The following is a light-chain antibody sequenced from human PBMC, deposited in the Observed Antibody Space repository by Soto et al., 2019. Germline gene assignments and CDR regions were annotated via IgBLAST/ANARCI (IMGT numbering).Light chain of an antibody. J-gene: IGKJ4*01. CDR2: GAS. CDR1: QSISDN. CDR3: QQYKSWPPLT. V-gene: IGKV3-15*01. Sequence: DIVMTQSPAILSVSLGERATLSCLASQSISDNLAWYQQRSGQAPRLLIYGASTRATGVPARFSGCGSGTEFTLTISSLQSDDLAMYYCQQYKSWPPLTFGGGTKVE.